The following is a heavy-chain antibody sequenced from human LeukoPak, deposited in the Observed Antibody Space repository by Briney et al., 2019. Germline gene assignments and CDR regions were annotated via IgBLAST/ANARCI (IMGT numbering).Heavy chain of an antibody. J-gene: IGHJ4*02. D-gene: IGHD3-3*01. CDR3: ARVDHSDFWSGYYDY. CDR1: GYTFTSYA. CDR2: IYAGNGNT. Sequence: ASVKVSCKASGYTFTSYAMHWVRQAPGQRLEWMGWIYAGNGNTKYSQKFQGRVTITRDTSASTAYMELSSLRSEDTAVYYCARVDHSDFWSGYYDYWGQGTLVTVSS. V-gene: IGHV1-3*01.